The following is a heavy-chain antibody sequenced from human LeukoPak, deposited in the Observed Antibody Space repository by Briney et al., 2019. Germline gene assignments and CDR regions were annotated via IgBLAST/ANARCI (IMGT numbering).Heavy chain of an antibody. D-gene: IGHD1-26*01. CDR3: ARDLSGSYPSGYFDY. Sequence: SVTLSLTCTASGGSISSHYWSWIRQPPGKGLEWIGYIYHSGSTYYNPSLKSRVTISVDRSKNQFSLKLSSVTAADTAVYYCARDLSGSYPSGYFDYWGQGTLVTVSS. V-gene: IGHV4-59*11. CDR1: GGSISSHY. CDR2: IYHSGST. J-gene: IGHJ4*02.